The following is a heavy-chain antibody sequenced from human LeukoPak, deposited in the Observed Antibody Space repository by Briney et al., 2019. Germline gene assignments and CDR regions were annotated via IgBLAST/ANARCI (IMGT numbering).Heavy chain of an antibody. CDR1: GYTFTDYA. CDR2: INGGNGKT. CDR3: VRDSKLSRDGFPFDY. J-gene: IGHJ4*02. D-gene: IGHD5-24*01. V-gene: IGHV1-3*01. Sequence: ASVKVSCTASGYTFTDYAVHWVRQAPGQSLEWMGYINGGNGKTEYSQKFQGRLTITRDISATTAYMELSSLRSEDTAVYYCVRDSKLSRDGFPFDYWGQGTLVTVSS.